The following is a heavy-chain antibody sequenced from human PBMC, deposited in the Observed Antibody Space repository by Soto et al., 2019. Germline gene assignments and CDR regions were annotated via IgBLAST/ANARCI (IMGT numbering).Heavy chain of an antibody. CDR2: IYWDDDK. V-gene: IGHV2-5*02. J-gene: IGHJ4*02. CDR3: AHRLYDSSAYSFDY. D-gene: IGHD3-22*01. Sequence: SGPTLVNPTQTLTLTCTFSGFSLSTSGVGVGWIRQPPGKALEWLALIYWDDDKRYSPSLKRRLTITKDTSKNQVVLTMTNMEPVDTATYYCAHRLYDSSAYSFDYWGQGTLVTVSS. CDR1: GFSLSTSGVG.